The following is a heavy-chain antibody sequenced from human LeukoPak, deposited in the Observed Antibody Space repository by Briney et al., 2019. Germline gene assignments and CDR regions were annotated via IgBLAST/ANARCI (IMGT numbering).Heavy chain of an antibody. CDR1: GFSFTSYG. V-gene: IGHV3-30*02. Sequence: GGSLKLSCAVSGFSFTSYGMHWVRQAPGKGLEWVAVIWYDGSNKYYADSVKGRFTISRDNSKNTLYLQMNSLRAEDTALYYCAKARYGDYRYYFDYWGQGTLVTVSS. D-gene: IGHD4-17*01. J-gene: IGHJ4*02. CDR2: IWYDGSNK. CDR3: AKARYGDYRYYFDY.